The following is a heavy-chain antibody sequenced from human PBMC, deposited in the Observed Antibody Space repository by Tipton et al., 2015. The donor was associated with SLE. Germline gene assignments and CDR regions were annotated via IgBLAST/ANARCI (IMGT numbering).Heavy chain of an antibody. CDR2: VYYSGST. Sequence: TLSLTCTVSGGSINSYYWSWIRQPPGKGLEWIGYVYYSGSTNYNPSLRGRITTSVDTSKNQFSLKLTSVTAADTAVYYCARHRWRWNDAFDIWGQGTMVTVSS. V-gene: IGHV4-59*08. CDR3: ARHRWRWNDAFDI. J-gene: IGHJ3*02. D-gene: IGHD5-24*01. CDR1: GGSINSYY.